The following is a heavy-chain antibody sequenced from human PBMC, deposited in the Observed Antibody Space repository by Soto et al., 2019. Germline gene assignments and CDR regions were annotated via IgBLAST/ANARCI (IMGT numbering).Heavy chain of an antibody. CDR2: ISYDGSNK. V-gene: IGHV3-30*18. Sequence: GSLRLSCAASGFTFSSYGMHWVRQAPGKGLEWVAVISYDGSNKYYADSVKGRFTISRDNSKNTLYLQMNSLRAEDTAVYYCAKVLPGYSSSWYTLPIDYWGQGALVTVSS. D-gene: IGHD6-13*01. CDR1: GFTFSSYG. J-gene: IGHJ4*02. CDR3: AKVLPGYSSSWYTLPIDY.